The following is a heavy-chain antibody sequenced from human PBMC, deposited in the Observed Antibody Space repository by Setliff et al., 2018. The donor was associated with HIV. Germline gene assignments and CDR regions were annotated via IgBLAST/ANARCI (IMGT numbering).Heavy chain of an antibody. CDR3: ARGRDGYNYLLREDY. D-gene: IGHD5-12*01. Sequence: PGGSLRLSCAVSGFTFRSYEMSWVRQAPGKGLEWISYINSRGDSDHYADSVKGRFTISRDNAKSSLSLQMHNLRAEDTATYYCARGRDGYNYLLREDYWGQGTLVTVSS. J-gene: IGHJ4*02. V-gene: IGHV3-48*03. CDR2: INSRGDSD. CDR1: GFTFRSYE.